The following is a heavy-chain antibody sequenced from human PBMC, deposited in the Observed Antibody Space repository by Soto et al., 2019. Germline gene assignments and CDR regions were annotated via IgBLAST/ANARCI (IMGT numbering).Heavy chain of an antibody. V-gene: IGHV3-53*01. CDR3: ARDLSTVTGDY. CDR2: IYSGGST. CDR1: GFTVSSNY. Sequence: PGGSLRLSCAASGFTVSSNYMSWVRQAPGKGLEWVSVIYSGGSTYYADSVKGRFTISRDNSKNTLYLQMNSLRAEDTAVYYCARDLSTVTGDYWGQGTLVTVSS. D-gene: IGHD4-4*01. J-gene: IGHJ4*02.